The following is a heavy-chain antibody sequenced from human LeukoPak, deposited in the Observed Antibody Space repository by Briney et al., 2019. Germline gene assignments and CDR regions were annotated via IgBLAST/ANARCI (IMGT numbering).Heavy chain of an antibody. CDR2: IIPIFGTA. V-gene: IGHV1-69*06. Sequence: ASVKVSCTASGGTFSSYAISWVRQAPGQGLEWMGGIIPIFGTANYAQKFQGRVTITADKSTSTAYMELSSLRSEDTAVYYCARGMLSGGNHYYYYYMDVWGKGTTVTVSS. D-gene: IGHD4-23*01. CDR3: ARGMLSGGNHYYYYYMDV. J-gene: IGHJ6*03. CDR1: GGTFSSYA.